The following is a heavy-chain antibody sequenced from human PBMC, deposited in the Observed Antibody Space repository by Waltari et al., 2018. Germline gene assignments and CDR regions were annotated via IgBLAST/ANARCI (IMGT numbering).Heavy chain of an antibody. CDR3: ARGYCSGGSCYPFDL. CDR2: INSDGRST. V-gene: IGHV3-74*01. J-gene: IGHJ2*01. CDR1: GFTFSSYW. Sequence: EVQLVESGGGLVQPGGSLRLSCAASGFTFSSYWMHWVRQAPGKGLVWVSRINSDGRSTSYADSVKGRFTISRDNAKNTLYLQMNSLRAEDTAVYYCARGYCSGGSCYPFDLWGRGTLVTVSS. D-gene: IGHD2-15*01.